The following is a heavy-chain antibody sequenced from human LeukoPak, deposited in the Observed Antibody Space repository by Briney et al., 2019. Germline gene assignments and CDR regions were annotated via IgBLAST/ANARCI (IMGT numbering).Heavy chain of an antibody. V-gene: IGHV3-66*02. CDR3: TKRNSGGYYDY. J-gene: IGHJ4*02. D-gene: IGHD5-12*01. CDR1: GFTVSSDN. Sequence: GGSLRLSCAASGFTVSSDNMSWVRQVPGRGLEWVAVVYSGDDGTNYADSVRGRFTISRDDSKRTVFLQMNSLRVDDTAIYYCTKRNSGGYYDYWGQGTLVTVSS. CDR2: VYSGDDGT.